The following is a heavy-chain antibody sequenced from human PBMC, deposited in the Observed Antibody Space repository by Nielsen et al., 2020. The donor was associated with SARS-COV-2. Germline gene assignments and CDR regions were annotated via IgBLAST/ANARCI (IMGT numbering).Heavy chain of an antibody. CDR3: AKAGGKNAGGIIDY. D-gene: IGHD3-16*01. J-gene: IGHJ4*02. Sequence: GESLKISCAASGFTFSNYGMHWVRQAQGKGLDWVAVMSYDGSDKYYGDSVKGRFTISRDNSKNTLFLHMSRLRADDTALYYCAKAGGKNAGGIIDYWGPGTLVTVSS. CDR2: MSYDGSDK. CDR1: GFTFSNYG. V-gene: IGHV3-30*18.